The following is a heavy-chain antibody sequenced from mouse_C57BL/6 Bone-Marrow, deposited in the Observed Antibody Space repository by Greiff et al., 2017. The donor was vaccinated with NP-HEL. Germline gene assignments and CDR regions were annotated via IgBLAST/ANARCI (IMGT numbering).Heavy chain of an antibody. CDR1: GFTFSDYG. CDR2: ISSGGSTI. D-gene: IGHD6-2*01. J-gene: IGHJ2*01. CDR3: ASSLRYYFDY. V-gene: IGHV5-17*01. Sequence: EVQLVESGGGLVKPGGSLKLSCAASGFTFSDYGMHWVRQAPEKGLEWVAYISSGGSTIYYADTVKGRFTISRDNAKNTLFLQMTSLRSEDTAMYYGASSLRYYFDYWGQGTTLTVSS.